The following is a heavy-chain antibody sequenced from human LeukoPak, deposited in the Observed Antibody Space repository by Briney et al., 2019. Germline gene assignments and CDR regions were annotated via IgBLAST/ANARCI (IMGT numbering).Heavy chain of an antibody. D-gene: IGHD6-6*01. J-gene: IGHJ4*02. V-gene: IGHV1-69*05. Sequence: SVKVSCKASGGTFSSYAISWVRQAPGQGLEWMGGIIPIFGTANYAQKFQGRVTITTDESTSTAYMELSSLRSEDTAVYYCASGHSSSSRHFDYWGQGTLVTVSS. CDR1: GGTFSSYA. CDR2: IIPIFGTA. CDR3: ASGHSSSSRHFDY.